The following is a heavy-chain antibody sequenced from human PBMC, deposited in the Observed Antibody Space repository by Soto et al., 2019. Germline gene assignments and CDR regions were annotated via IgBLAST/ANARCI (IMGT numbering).Heavy chain of an antibody. D-gene: IGHD3-16*01. CDR2: TSYDGSNN. CDR3: ARWGTTGGLDV. CDR1: GFTFRSYV. V-gene: IGHV3-33*05. Sequence: QVQLVESGGGVVQPGTSLRLSCVGSGFTFRSYVIHWVRQAPGKGLEWVALTSYDGSNNFYGDSVKGRCTISRDNSRNTVELPMDSLRLEDTALYYCARWGTTGGLDVWGQGTLVSVSS. J-gene: IGHJ4*02.